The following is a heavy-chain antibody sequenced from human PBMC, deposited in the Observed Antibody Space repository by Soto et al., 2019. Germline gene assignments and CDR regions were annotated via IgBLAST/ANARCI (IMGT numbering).Heavy chain of an antibody. V-gene: IGHV3-64D*06. Sequence: GGSLRLSCSASGFTFSTYAMHWVRQAPGKGLEYVSAISSNGGSPYYADSLKGRFTISGDNSKNTLSLQMSSLRAEDTAIYYCLKAGYCTSTGCSAYYGLDVWGQGTTVTVSS. CDR1: GFTFSTYA. CDR3: LKAGYCTSTGCSAYYGLDV. CDR2: ISSNGGSP. J-gene: IGHJ6*02. D-gene: IGHD2-2*01.